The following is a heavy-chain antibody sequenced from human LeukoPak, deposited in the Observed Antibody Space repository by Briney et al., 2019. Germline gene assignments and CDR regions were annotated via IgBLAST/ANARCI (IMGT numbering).Heavy chain of an antibody. CDR2: IYYSGST. V-gene: IGHV4-39*01. CDR3: AXDMRRQQLIYYYYYGMDV. CDR1: GGSISSSSYY. J-gene: IGHJ6*02. Sequence: SETLSLTCTVSGGSISSSSYYWGWIRQPPGKGLEWIGSIYYSGSTYCNPSLKSRVTISLDTSKDQFSRKLSSVTPEDTAVYYCAXDMRRQQLIYYYYYGMDVWGQGTTVTVSS. D-gene: IGHD6-13*01.